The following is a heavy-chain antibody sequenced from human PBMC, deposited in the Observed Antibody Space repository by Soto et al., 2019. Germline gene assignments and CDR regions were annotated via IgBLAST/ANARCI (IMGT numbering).Heavy chain of an antibody. CDR2: IKSKTDGGTT. J-gene: IGHJ4*02. V-gene: IGHV3-15*07. CDR1: GFTFSNAW. D-gene: IGHD3-22*01. Sequence: EVQLVESGGGLVKPGGSLRLSCAASGFTFSNAWTNWVRQAPGKGLEWVGRIKSKTDGGTTDYAAPVKGRFTISRDDSKNTLYLQMNSLKTEDTAVYYCTTDPFVCGWLWDCFDYWGQGTLVTVSS. CDR3: TTDPFVCGWLWDCFDY.